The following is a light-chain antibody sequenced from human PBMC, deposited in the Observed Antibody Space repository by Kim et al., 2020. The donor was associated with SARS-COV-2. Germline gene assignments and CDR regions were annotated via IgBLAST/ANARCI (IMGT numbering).Light chain of an antibody. V-gene: IGLV3-1*01. J-gene: IGLJ3*02. Sequence: PGKTAGTTCSGDKMVDKYACWYQQKPGQAPVLVINQDSKRPSGVPERFSGSNSGNTASLTISGTQSMDEADYYCQAWDSSTAPVFGGGTQLTVL. CDR1: KMVDKY. CDR2: QDS. CDR3: QAWDSSTAPV.